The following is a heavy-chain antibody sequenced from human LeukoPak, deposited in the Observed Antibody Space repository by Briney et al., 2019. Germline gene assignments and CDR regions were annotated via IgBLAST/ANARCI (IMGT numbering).Heavy chain of an antibody. J-gene: IGHJ4*02. CDR3: AVPGIAAAVNDLDY. CDR2: IYYSGST. V-gene: IGHV4-59*01. D-gene: IGHD6-13*01. Sequence: PSETLSLTCTVSGGSISSYYWSWIRQPPGKGLEWIGYIYYSGSTNYNPSLKSRVTISVDTSKNQFSLKLSSVTAADTAVYYCAVPGIAAAVNDLDYWGQGTLVTVSS. CDR1: GGSISSYY.